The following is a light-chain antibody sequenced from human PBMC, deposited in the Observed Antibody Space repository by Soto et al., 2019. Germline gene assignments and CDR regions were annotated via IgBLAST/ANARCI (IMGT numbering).Light chain of an antibody. CDR3: SSFKGTNSFV. CDR1: STDVGGYKY. J-gene: IGLJ1*01. Sequence: QSALTQPRSVSGSPGQSVTFSCTGTSTDVGGYKYVSWYQQYPGKAPKLMIYDVSERPSGVPDRFSGSKSGNTASLTISGLQAEDEADYYCSSFKGTNSFVFGTGTKLTVL. V-gene: IGLV2-11*01. CDR2: DVS.